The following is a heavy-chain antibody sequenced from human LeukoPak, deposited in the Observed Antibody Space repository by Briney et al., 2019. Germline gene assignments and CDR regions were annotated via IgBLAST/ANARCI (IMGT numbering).Heavy chain of an antibody. Sequence: SVKVSCKASGGTFSSYAIRWVRQAPGQGLEWMVGIIPIFGTANYAQKFQGRVTITADESTSTAYNELSSLRSEDTAVDYCAREKLPLFGLLFVPYYFDYWGQGTLVTVSS. J-gene: IGHJ4*02. D-gene: IGHD2-21*02. CDR1: GGTFSSYA. CDR3: AREKLPLFGLLFVPYYFDY. CDR2: IIPIFGTA. V-gene: IGHV1-69*01.